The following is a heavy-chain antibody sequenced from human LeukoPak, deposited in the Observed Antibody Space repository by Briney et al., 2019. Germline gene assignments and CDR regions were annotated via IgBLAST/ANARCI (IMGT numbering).Heavy chain of an antibody. CDR2: IIPIFGTA. CDR1: GGTFSSYA. CDR3: ARYGSRVTIFGKFSWFDP. D-gene: IGHD3-3*01. J-gene: IGHJ5*02. Sequence: GASVKVSCKASGGTFSSYAISWVRQAPGQGLEWMGGIIPIFGTANYAQKFQGRVTITTDESTSTAYMGLSSLRSEDTAVYYCARYGSRVTIFGKFSWFDPWGQGTLVTVSS. V-gene: IGHV1-69*05.